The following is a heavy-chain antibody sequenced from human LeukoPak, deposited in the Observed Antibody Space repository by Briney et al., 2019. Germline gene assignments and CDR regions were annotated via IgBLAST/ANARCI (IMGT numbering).Heavy chain of an antibody. CDR1: GGSISSYY. CDR2: IYYSGST. Sequence: SETLSLTCTVSGGSISSYYWSWIRQPPGKGLEWIGYIYYSGSTNYNPSLKSRVTISVDTSKNQFSLKLSSVTAADTAVYYCARDLSRRSSDYYRPLNWFDPWGQGTLVTVSS. CDR3: ARDLSRRSSDYYRPLNWFDP. D-gene: IGHD3-22*01. J-gene: IGHJ5*02. V-gene: IGHV4-59*01.